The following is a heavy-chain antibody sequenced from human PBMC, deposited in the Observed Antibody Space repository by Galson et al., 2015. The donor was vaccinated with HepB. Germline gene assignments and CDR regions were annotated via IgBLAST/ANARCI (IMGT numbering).Heavy chain of an antibody. V-gene: IGHV3-7*03. CDR1: GFTFGSYW. Sequence: SLRLSCATSGFTFGSYWMTWVRQAPGKGLEWVGTIKHDGSELFYANSVKGRFTLSRDNAKTSLHLQLTSLRVDDTATYFCARVKRWLQWGIDYWGQGALVIVSS. D-gene: IGHD5-24*01. J-gene: IGHJ4*02. CDR2: IKHDGSEL. CDR3: ARVKRWLQWGIDY.